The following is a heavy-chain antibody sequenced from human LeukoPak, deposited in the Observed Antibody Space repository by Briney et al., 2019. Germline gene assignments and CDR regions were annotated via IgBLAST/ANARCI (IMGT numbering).Heavy chain of an antibody. CDR1: GLTFSSYG. J-gene: IGHJ6*03. D-gene: IGHD6-13*01. CDR2: IWYGGSNK. CDR3: AKEGSSSWPDYYYYYMDV. Sequence: PGRSLRLSCAASGLTFSSYGMHWVRQAPGKGLEWVAVIWYGGSNKYYADSVKGRFTISRDNSKNTLYLQMNSLRAEDTAVYYCAKEGSSSWPDYYYYYMDVWGKGTTVTVSS. V-gene: IGHV3-30*18.